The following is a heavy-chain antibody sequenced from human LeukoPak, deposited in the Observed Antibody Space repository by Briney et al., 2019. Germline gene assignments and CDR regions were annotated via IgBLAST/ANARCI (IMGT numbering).Heavy chain of an antibody. J-gene: IGHJ4*02. CDR3: ASYYGDYERFDY. Sequence: GGSLRLSCAASGFTFSSYAMHWVRQAPGKGLEWVAVISYDGSNKYYADSVKGRFTISRDNSKNTLYLQMNSLRAEDTAVYYCASYYGDYERFDYLGQGTLVTVSS. D-gene: IGHD4-17*01. V-gene: IGHV3-30-3*01. CDR2: ISYDGSNK. CDR1: GFTFSSYA.